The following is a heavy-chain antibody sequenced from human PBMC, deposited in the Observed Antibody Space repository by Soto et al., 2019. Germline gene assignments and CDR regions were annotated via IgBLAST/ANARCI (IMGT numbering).Heavy chain of an antibody. CDR2: IYWDDDK. D-gene: IGHD5-18*01. CDR1: GFSLSTSGVG. V-gene: IGHV2-5*02. J-gene: IGHJ4*02. Sequence: QITLKESGPTLVKPTQTLTLTCTFSGFSLSTSGVGVGWIRQPPGKALEWLALIYWDDDKRYSPSLKSRLTIPKDTSKNQVVLTMTNMDPVDTATYFCAHTRWWIQLWYYWGQGTLVTVSS. CDR3: AHTRWWIQLWYY.